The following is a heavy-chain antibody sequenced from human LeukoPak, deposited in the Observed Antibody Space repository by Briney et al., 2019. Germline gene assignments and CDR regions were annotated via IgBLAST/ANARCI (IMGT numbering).Heavy chain of an antibody. CDR3: ARALPGGQQLGVFGY. CDR1: GGSISSSSYY. D-gene: IGHD6-13*01. CDR2: IYYSGST. Sequence: SETLSLTCTVSGGSISSSSYYWGWIRQPPGKGLEWLGSIYYSGSTYYNPSLKSRVTISVDTSKNQFSLKLSSVTAADTAVYYCARALPGGQQLGVFGYWGQGTLVTVSS. J-gene: IGHJ4*02. V-gene: IGHV4-39*07.